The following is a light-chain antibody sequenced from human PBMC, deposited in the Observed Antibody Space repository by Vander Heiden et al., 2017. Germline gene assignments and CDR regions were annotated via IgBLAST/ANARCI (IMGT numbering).Light chain of an antibody. Sequence: SMSGSPGQSVTISCTGTSSDVGGYNYVSWYQQHPGKAPKLMIYDVSKRPSGVPDRFSGSKSGNTASLTISGLQAEDEADYYCCSYAGSYTFVVFGGGTKLTVL. CDR3: CSYAGSYTFVV. J-gene: IGLJ2*01. V-gene: IGLV2-11*01. CDR2: DVS. CDR1: SSDVGGYNY.